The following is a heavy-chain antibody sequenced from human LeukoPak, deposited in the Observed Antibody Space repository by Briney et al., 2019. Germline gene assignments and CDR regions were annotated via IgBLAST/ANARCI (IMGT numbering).Heavy chain of an antibody. CDR1: GFTLSSYA. CDR3: ASPVYSYYYYGMDV. CDR2: ISYEGIKK. V-gene: IGHV3-30*01. J-gene: IGHJ6*04. Sequence: GGSLRLSSAVSGFTLSSYAMDWVSQAPGEGLEWEAVISYEGIKKYYADSGKGRFTISRDSSKNTLYLQMTSLSAEDTAVYYCASPVYSYYYYGMDVWGKGTTVTVSS. D-gene: IGHD2-8*01.